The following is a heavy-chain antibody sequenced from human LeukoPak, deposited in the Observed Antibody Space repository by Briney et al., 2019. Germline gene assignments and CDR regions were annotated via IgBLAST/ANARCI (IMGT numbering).Heavy chain of an antibody. CDR3: AKDLGGLHYFDY. V-gene: IGHV3-30*18. CDR2: ISYDGSNK. CDR1: GFTFSSYG. D-gene: IGHD3-16*01. Sequence: GRSLRLSCAASGFTFSSYGMHWVRQAPGKGLEWVAVISYDGSNKYYVDSVKGRFTISRDNSKNTLYLQMNSLRAEDTAVYYCAKDLGGLHYFDYWGQGTLVTVSS. J-gene: IGHJ4*02.